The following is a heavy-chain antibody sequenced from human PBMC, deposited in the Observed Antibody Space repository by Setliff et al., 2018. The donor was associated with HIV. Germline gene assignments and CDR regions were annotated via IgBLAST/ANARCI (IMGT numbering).Heavy chain of an antibody. CDR1: GYTFTGYY. Sequence: ASVKVSCKASGYTFTGYYMHWVRQAPGQGLEWMGWINPNSGGTNYAQKFQGRVTMTRDTSISTAYMELSRVKSDDTAVYYCARGSGHTRSWVPGGSWGQGTMVTVSS. CDR3: ARGSGHTRSWVPGGS. CDR2: INPNSGGT. D-gene: IGHD6-13*01. J-gene: IGHJ3*01. V-gene: IGHV1-2*02.